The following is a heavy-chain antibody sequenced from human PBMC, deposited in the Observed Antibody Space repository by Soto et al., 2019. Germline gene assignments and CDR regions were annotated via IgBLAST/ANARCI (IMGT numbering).Heavy chain of an antibody. D-gene: IGHD6-19*01. CDR2: IYNSGNT. CDR1: GGSISGNY. J-gene: IGHJ4*02. CDR3: ARGPQASGWYAVDY. Sequence: SLTCTVSGGSISGNYWSWIRQPAGKGLEWIGRIYNSGNTNYNPSLKSRVTMSVDTSKNQFSLKLTSVTAADTAVYYCARGPQASGWYAVDYWGQGTLVTVSS. V-gene: IGHV4-4*07.